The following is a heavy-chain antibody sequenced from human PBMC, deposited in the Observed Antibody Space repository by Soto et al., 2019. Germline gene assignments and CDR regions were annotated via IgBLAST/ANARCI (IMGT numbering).Heavy chain of an antibody. CDR1: GGSISSGGYY. CDR3: ASRAADDYGDYLADY. CDR2: IYYSGST. V-gene: IGHV4-31*03. J-gene: IGHJ4*02. Sequence: QVQLQESGPGLVKPSQTLSLTCTVSGGSISSGGYYWSWIRQHPGKGLEWIGYIYYSGSTYYNPSLKSRVPIPVDTSKNQSSLKLGSVTAADRAVYYCASRAADDYGDYLADYWGQGTLVTVSS. D-gene: IGHD4-17*01.